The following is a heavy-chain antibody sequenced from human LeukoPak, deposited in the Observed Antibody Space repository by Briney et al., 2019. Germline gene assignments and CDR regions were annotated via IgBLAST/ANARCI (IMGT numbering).Heavy chain of an antibody. CDR2: ISLSGVT. CDR1: GGSISSTNW. V-gene: IGHV4-4*03. CDR3: SRESGAFSPFGY. J-gene: IGHJ4*02. Sequence: PPGTLCVTCGVSGGSISSTNWWSWARQPPGQGLEWIGEISLSGVTNYNPSLKSRVTMSLDRSKNHLSLTLTSVTAADTAVYYCSRESGAFSPFGYWGQGSLVTVSS. D-gene: IGHD1-26*01.